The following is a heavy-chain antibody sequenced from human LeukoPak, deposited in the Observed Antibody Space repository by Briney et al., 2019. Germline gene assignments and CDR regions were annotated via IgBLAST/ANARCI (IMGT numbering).Heavy chain of an antibody. CDR2: IFSSSNYI. D-gene: IGHD2/OR15-2a*01. J-gene: IGHJ6*03. CDR3: EKNTEAPPFNTDG. V-gene: IGHV3-21*01. Sequence: PGVSLRLSCTPSVFTFSIYSVIWPRHAPGKWLEGLSSIFSSSNYIHYGVCERRRLTISRHNAENSLYVKMNTQSAGDRLVYHCEKNTEAPPFNTDGWGKGTTVTVSS. CDR1: VFTFSIYS.